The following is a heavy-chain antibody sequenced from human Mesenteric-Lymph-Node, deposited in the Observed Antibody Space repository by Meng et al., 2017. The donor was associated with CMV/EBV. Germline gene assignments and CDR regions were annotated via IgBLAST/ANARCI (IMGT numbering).Heavy chain of an antibody. Sequence: GESLKISCAASGFTFSTYGMHWVRQAPGKGLEWVAFIRYDATDKFYVDSVKGRFTISRDDSKGMLSLQMTSLRAGDTAVYFCARDLGYSADFWGQGTLVTVSS. J-gene: IGHJ4*02. CDR2: IRYDATDK. CDR3: ARDLGYSADF. D-gene: IGHD2-2*02. V-gene: IGHV3-30*02. CDR1: GFTFSTYG.